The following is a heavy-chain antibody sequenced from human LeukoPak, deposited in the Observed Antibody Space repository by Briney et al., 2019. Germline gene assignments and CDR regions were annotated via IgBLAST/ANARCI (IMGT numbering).Heavy chain of an antibody. V-gene: IGHV3-72*01. CDR2: TRNKVNSYTT. CDR1: GFTFSDHY. J-gene: IGHJ4*02. D-gene: IGHD4/OR15-4a*01. Sequence: PGGSLRLSCAASGFTFSDHYIDWVRQAPGKGLEWVARTRNKVNSYTTAYAASVTGRFTVSRDDSSNSVYLQMNSLKIEDTAVYYCARSMYGEGRRIIDFDYWGQGSLLTFSS. CDR3: ARSMYGEGRRIIDFDY.